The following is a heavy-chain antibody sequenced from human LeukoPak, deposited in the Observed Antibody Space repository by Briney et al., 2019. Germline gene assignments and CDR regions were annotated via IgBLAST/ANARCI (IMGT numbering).Heavy chain of an antibody. CDR2: ISYDGSNK. J-gene: IGHJ4*02. Sequence: GGSLRLSCAASGFTFSSYTMHWVRQAPGKGLEWVVVISYDGSNKKYVDSVKGRFTISTDESKNTLYLQMNSLRSEDTAVYYCARSIGNHFDYWGQGTLVTVS. D-gene: IGHD1-14*01. V-gene: IGHV3-30-3*01. CDR1: GFTFSSYT. CDR3: ARSIGNHFDY.